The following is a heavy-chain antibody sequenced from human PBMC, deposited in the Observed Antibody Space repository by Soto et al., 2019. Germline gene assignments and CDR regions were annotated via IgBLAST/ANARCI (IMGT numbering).Heavy chain of an antibody. CDR3: VIRGGDYRRGWYGAFDI. V-gene: IGHV3-74*01. D-gene: IGHD6-19*01. J-gene: IGHJ3*02. CDR2: INTDGSGT. Sequence: LQTPGKGLVWVSRINTDGSGTYYADSVKGRFTISRDNSKNTLYLQMNSLRAEDTAVYYCVIRGGDYRRGWYGAFDIWRKGTTVPVSS.